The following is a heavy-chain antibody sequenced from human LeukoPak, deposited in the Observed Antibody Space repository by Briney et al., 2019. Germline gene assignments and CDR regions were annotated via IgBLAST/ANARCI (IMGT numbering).Heavy chain of an antibody. CDR3: ARGIKYYYGSGTYHYFDF. J-gene: IGHJ4*02. D-gene: IGHD3-10*01. CDR2: SYYSGST. Sequence: PSETLSLTCTVSGSSISTYYWSWVRQPPGKGLEWIGYSYYSGSTNYNPSLKSRVTMLVDTSKNQFSLKLSSVTAADTAVYYCARGIKYYYGSGTYHYFDFWGQGTLVTVSS. V-gene: IGHV4-59*01. CDR1: GSSISTYY.